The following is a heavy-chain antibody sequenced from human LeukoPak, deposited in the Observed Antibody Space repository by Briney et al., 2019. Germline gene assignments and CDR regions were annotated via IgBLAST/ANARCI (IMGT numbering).Heavy chain of an antibody. D-gene: IGHD3-10*01. CDR3: ARGIGHYYGSGSYGGIDY. CDR1: GYSCTSYW. Sequence: GESLKISCKGSGYSCTSYWIGWVRQMPGKGLEWMGIIYPGDSDTRYSPSFQGQVTISADKSISTAYLQWSSLKASDTAMYYCARGIGHYYGSGSYGGIDYWGQGTLVTVSS. CDR2: IYPGDSDT. J-gene: IGHJ4*02. V-gene: IGHV5-51*01.